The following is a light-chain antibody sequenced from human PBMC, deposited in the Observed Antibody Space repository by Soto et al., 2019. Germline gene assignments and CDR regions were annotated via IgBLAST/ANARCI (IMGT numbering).Light chain of an antibody. Sequence: EIVLTLSPGTLSLSPGERATLSCRASQSVSSSYLAWYQQKPGQAPRLLIYGASSRATGIPDRFSGSGSGTDFTLNISRLKPEDFAVYYCHQYDSSPLTFGGGTKVEIK. J-gene: IGKJ4*01. CDR2: GAS. CDR3: HQYDSSPLT. CDR1: QSVSSSY. V-gene: IGKV3-20*01.